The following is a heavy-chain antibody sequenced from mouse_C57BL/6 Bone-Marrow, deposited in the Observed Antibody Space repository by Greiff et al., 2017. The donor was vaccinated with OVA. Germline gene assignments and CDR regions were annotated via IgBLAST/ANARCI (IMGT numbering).Heavy chain of an antibody. D-gene: IGHD1-1*01. Sequence: EVKLVESGGGLVKPGGSLKLSCAASGFTFSDYGMHWVRQAPEKGLEWVAYISSGSSTIYYADTVKGRFTISRDSAKNTLFLQMTSLRSEDTAMYYCARRSSYAMDYWGQGTSVTVSS. J-gene: IGHJ4*01. V-gene: IGHV5-17*01. CDR2: ISSGSSTI. CDR1: GFTFSDYG. CDR3: ARRSSYAMDY.